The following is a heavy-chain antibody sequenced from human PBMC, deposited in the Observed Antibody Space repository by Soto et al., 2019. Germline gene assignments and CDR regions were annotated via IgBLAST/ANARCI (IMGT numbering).Heavy chain of an antibody. Sequence: PGGSLRLSCAASGFSFSTYAMHWVRQAPGKGLEWVAVISYDGDHKYYTDSVKGRFTISRDNSKNTLYLQMNSLRAEDTAVYYCARDKGRSPLDYWGQGTLVTVSS. CDR2: ISYDGDHK. V-gene: IGHV3-30-3*01. J-gene: IGHJ4*02. CDR3: ARDKGRSPLDY. CDR1: GFSFSTYA. D-gene: IGHD2-15*01.